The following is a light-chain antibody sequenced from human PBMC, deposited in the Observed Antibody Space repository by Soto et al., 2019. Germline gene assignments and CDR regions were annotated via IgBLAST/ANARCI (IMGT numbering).Light chain of an antibody. J-gene: IGLJ1*01. CDR3: SAYTSSDTGV. CDR1: SSDVGGYNY. Sequence: QSVLTPPASVSGSPGQSITISCTGSSSDVGGYNYVSWYQQHPGKAPKLMIYEVNYRPSGVSNRFSGSKSGNTASLTISGLQAEDEADYYCSAYTSSDTGVFGTGTKVTVL. CDR2: EVN. V-gene: IGLV2-14*01.